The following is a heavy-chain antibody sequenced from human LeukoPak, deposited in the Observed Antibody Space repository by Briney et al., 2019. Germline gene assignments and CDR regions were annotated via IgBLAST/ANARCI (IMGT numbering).Heavy chain of an antibody. D-gene: IGHD3-22*01. Sequence: PGGSLRLSCAASGFTFRSYSMNWVRQVPGKGLEWISYISSSSHTIYYEDSVRGQFTISRDNAKNSLRLQMNSLRAEDTGIYYCASTAGYFNYWGQGTLVTVSS. CDR3: ASTAGYFNY. J-gene: IGHJ4*02. CDR2: ISSSSHTI. V-gene: IGHV3-48*01. CDR1: GFTFRSYS.